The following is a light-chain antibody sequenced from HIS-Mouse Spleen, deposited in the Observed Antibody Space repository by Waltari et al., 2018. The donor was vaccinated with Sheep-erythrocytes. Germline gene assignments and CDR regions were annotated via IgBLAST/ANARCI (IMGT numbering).Light chain of an antibody. Sequence: QSALTQPASVSGSPGQSITISCTGTSSDVGSYNLVSWYQQHPGKAPKLRIYEGSKRRSGVSNRFSGYKSGNTASLTISGLQAEDEADYYCCSYAGSSTWVFGGGTKLTVL. CDR3: CSYAGSSTWV. J-gene: IGLJ3*02. V-gene: IGLV2-23*01. CDR1: SSDVGSYNL. CDR2: EGS.